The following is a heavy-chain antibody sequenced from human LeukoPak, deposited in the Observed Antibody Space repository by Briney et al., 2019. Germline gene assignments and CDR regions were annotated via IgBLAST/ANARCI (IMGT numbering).Heavy chain of an antibody. D-gene: IGHD3-9*01. J-gene: IGHJ6*04. CDR1: GSTFSSYS. CDR2: ISSSSSYI. Sequence: GGSLRLSCAASGSTFSSYSMNWVRQAPGKGLEWVSSISSSSSYIYYADSVKGRFTISRDNAKNSLYLQMNSLRAEDTAVYYCAGGGRYFDWLLYSSTYYYGMDVWGKGTTVTVSS. CDR3: AGGGRYFDWLLYSSTYYYGMDV. V-gene: IGHV3-21*01.